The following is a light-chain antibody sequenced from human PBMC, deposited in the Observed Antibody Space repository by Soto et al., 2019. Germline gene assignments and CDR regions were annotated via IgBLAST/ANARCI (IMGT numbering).Light chain of an antibody. CDR1: SSDVGGYNF. Sequence: QSALTQPASVSGSPGQSITISCTGTSSDVGGYNFVSWYQQHPDKAPKLMIYDVTNRPSGVSNRFSGSKSGNTASLTISGLPAEDEADYYFRSYTSLSTYVFGTGTQLTV. J-gene: IGLJ1*01. CDR3: RSYTSLSTYV. CDR2: DVT. V-gene: IGLV2-14*01.